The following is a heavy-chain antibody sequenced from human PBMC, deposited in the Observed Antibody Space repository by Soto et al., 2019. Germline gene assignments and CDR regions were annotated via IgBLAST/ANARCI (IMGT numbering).Heavy chain of an antibody. V-gene: IGHV3-9*01. CDR3: AKDRGDIVGAIRPSDFYFVY. Sequence: PGGSLRLSCAASGFTFDDYAMHWVRQAPGKGLEWVSGISWNSGSIGYADSVKGRFTISRDNAKNSLYLQMNSLRAEDTALYYCAKDRGDIVGAIRPSDFYFVYWGQGTLVTVSS. D-gene: IGHD1-26*01. CDR1: GFTFDDYA. J-gene: IGHJ4*02. CDR2: ISWNSGSI.